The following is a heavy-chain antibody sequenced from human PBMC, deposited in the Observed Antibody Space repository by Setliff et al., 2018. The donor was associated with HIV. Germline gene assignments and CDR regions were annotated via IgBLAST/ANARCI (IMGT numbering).Heavy chain of an antibody. Sequence: SSETLSLTCAVYGESFSGYYWSWIRQPPGKGLEWIGEIKHSDSTTYNPSLESRVTISVDTSKNQFSLKLSSVPAADTAVYYCAGFFCECSDNLCHRSFQFWDQGALVTVSS. J-gene: IGHJ1*01. CDR2: IKHSDST. V-gene: IGHV4-34*01. D-gene: IGHD2-15*01. CDR1: GESFSGYY. CDR3: AGFFCECSDNLCHRSFQF.